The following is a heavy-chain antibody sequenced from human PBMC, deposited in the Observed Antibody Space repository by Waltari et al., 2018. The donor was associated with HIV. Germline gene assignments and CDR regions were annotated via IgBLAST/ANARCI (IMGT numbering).Heavy chain of an antibody. CDR1: GITCYDYA. CDR3: AKDRSGNYYNPWFDP. D-gene: IGHD3-10*01. V-gene: IGHV3-9*01. Sequence: EVQLVDTRGGLVQPEGSMRRSSAAAGITCYDYARPWLRQVTGKGLEWVSGISWNGGGIGYADSVKGRFIISRDNAKNSLYLQMNSMRAEDTAMYYCAKDRSGNYYNPWFDPWGQGTLVTVSS. CDR2: ISWNGGGI. J-gene: IGHJ5*02.